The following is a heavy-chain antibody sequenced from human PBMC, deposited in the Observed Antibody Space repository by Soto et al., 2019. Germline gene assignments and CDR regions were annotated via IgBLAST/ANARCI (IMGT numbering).Heavy chain of an antibody. V-gene: IGHV3-7*04. CDR1: GFTFSSYW. CDR2: IKQDGSEK. Sequence: HPGGSLRLSCAASGFTFSSYWMSWVRQAPGKGLEWVANIKQDGSEKYYVDSVKGRFTISRDNAKNSLYLQMNSLRAEDTAVYYCARDPEPSYYGMDVWGQGTTVTVSS. CDR3: ARDPEPSYYGMDV. J-gene: IGHJ6*02.